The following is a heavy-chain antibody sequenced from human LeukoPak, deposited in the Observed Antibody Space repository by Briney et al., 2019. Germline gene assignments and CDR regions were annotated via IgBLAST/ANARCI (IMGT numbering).Heavy chain of an antibody. Sequence: SETLSLTCTVSGYSISSGYYWGWIRQPPGKGLEWIGSIYHSGSTYYNPSLKSRVTISVDTSKNQFSLKLSSVTAADTAVYYCARGAEGSSGAHDYWGQGTLVTVSS. CDR3: ARGAEGSSGAHDY. CDR1: GYSISSGYY. CDR2: IYHSGST. D-gene: IGHD6-19*01. J-gene: IGHJ4*02. V-gene: IGHV4-38-2*02.